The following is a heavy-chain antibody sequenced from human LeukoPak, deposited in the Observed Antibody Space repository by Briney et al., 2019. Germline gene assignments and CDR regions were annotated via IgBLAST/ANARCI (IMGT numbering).Heavy chain of an antibody. Sequence: GGSLRLSCAASGFTFDDYAMNWVRQAPGKGLEWVSGISWNSGSIGYADSVKGRFTISRDNAKNSLYLQMNSLRAEDTALYYCAKDRSSGSYYYYGMDVWGQGTPVTVSS. CDR1: GFTFDDYA. CDR3: AKDRSSGSYYYYGMDV. V-gene: IGHV3-9*01. D-gene: IGHD1-26*01. CDR2: ISWNSGSI. J-gene: IGHJ6*02.